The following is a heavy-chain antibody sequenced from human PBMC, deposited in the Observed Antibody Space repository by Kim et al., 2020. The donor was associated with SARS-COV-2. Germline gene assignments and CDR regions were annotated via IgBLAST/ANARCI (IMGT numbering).Heavy chain of an antibody. CDR2: IYYSGST. D-gene: IGHD5-18*01. V-gene: IGHV4-31*03. J-gene: IGHJ4*02. Sequence: SETLSLTCTVSGGSISSGGYYWSWIRQHPGKGLEWIGYIYYSGSTHYNPSLKSRVTISVDTSKNQFSLKVRSVTAADTAVNYCARHVDTTIVDDYWGQGT. CDR1: GGSISSGGYY. CDR3: ARHVDTTIVDDY.